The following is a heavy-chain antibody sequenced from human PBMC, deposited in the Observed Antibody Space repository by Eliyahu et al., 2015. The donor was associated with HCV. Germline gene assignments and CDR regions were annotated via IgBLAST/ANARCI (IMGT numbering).Heavy chain of an antibody. CDR1: GYRFAKYW. CDR2: IDPSDSST. D-gene: IGHD2-8*02. J-gene: IGHJ1*01. Sequence: EVQLVQSGAEVKKPGESLRXSCQTSGYRFAKYWISWVRQXPGKGLEWLGRIDPSDSSTNYSPSFQGHVTLSADMSISIAYLQWSNLQASDTAMYYCARHSCSGGVCPLQDWGQGTLVTVSS. CDR3: ARHSCSGGVCPLQD. V-gene: IGHV5-10-1*03.